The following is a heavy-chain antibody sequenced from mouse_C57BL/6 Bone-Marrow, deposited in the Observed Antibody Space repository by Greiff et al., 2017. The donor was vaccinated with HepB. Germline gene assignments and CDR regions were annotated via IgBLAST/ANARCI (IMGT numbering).Heavy chain of an antibody. V-gene: IGHV1-54*01. CDR1: GYAFTNYL. Sequence: VQLQESGAELVRPGTSVKVSCKASGYAFTNYLIEWVKQRPGQGLEWIGVINPGSGGTNYNEKFKGKATLTADKSSSTAYMELRSLTSEDSAVYFCARGNYYGSSLYWYFDVWGTGTTVTVSS. CDR3: ARGNYYGSSLYWYFDV. J-gene: IGHJ1*03. CDR2: INPGSGGT. D-gene: IGHD1-1*01.